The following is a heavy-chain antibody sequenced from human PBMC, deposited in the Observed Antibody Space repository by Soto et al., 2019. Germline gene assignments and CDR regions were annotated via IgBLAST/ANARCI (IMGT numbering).Heavy chain of an antibody. CDR2: IYWDNDK. V-gene: IGHV2-5*02. D-gene: IGHD2-21*02. J-gene: IGHJ6*02. CDR3: AHSRCGGDCLQSYSSHYYYGMDG. CDR1: GFSLSTGGVG. Sequence: QITLKESGPTLVKPTQTLMLTCTFSGFSLSTGGVGVGWIRQPPGEALEWLALIYWDNDKSYSPALNSRLTITKYASRNQVVLTMTNMDPVDTATYYCAHSRCGGDCLQSYSSHYYYGMDGWGQGTTVTVSS.